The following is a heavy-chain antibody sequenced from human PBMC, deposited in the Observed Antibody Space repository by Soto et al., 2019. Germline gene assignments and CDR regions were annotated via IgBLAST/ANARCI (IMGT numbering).Heavy chain of an antibody. CDR3: ARDPYDFWRSLLDD. Sequence: ASVKVSCKASGGTFSSYAISWVRQAPGQGLEWMGGIIPIFGTANYAQKFQGRVTITADKSTSTAYMELSSLRSEDTAVYYCARDPYDFWRSLLDDWGQGTLVTV. CDR2: IIPIFGTA. D-gene: IGHD3-3*01. V-gene: IGHV1-69*06. CDR1: GGTFSSYA. J-gene: IGHJ4*02.